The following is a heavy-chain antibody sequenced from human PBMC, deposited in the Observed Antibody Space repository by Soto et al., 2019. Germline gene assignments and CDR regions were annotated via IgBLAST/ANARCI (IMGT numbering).Heavy chain of an antibody. CDR3: ARGGLGDSSSWYPTIYGRYYYYGMDV. Sequence: GGSLRLSCAASGFTFSSYGMHWVRQAPGKGLEWVAVIWYDGSNKYYADSVKGRFTISRDNSKNTLYLQMNSLRAEDTAVYYCARGGLGDSSSWYPTIYGRYYYYGMDVWGQGTTVTVSS. V-gene: IGHV3-33*01. J-gene: IGHJ6*02. CDR2: IWYDGSNK. D-gene: IGHD6-13*01. CDR1: GFTFSSYG.